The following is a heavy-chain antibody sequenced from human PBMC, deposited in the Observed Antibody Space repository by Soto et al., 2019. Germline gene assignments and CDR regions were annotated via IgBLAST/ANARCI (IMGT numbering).Heavy chain of an antibody. CDR3: AKVHGDAG. V-gene: IGHV3-23*01. CDR1: GFTFTSYT. CDR2: ISESGGST. D-gene: IGHD4-17*01. Sequence: EVHLLESGGGLIQPGGSLRLSCAASGFTFTSYTMTWVRQATGKGLEWVSSISESGGSTHYADSVRGRFTISRDNSKNTVYLQMNSLRTEDTAVYYCAKVHGDAGWGQGTLVIVSS. J-gene: IGHJ4*02.